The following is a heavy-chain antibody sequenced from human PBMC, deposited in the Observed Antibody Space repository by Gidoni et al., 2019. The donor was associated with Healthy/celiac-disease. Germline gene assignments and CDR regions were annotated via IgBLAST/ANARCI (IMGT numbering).Heavy chain of an antibody. CDR3: ARARGYCSSTSCSMRYYYYYGMDV. CDR1: GGSFSGYY. V-gene: IGHV4-34*01. Sequence: QVQLQQWGAGLLKPSETLSLTCAVYGGSFSGYYWSWIRQPPGKGLEWIGEINHSGSTNYNPSLKSRVTISVDTSKNQFSLKLSSVTAADTAVYYCARARGYCSSTSCSMRYYYYYGMDVWGQGTTVTVSS. CDR2: INHSGST. D-gene: IGHD2-2*01. J-gene: IGHJ6*02.